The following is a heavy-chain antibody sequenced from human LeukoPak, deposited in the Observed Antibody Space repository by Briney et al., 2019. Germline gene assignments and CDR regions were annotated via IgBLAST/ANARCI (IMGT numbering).Heavy chain of an antibody. Sequence: DTLKVSCKASGYTFTAYYMHWVRQAPGQGLEWMGWITSNSGATNYAQKFQGRVTMTRDTSISTAYMELSRLRSDDTAVYYCARDRPKNYYDSSGYPFDYWGQGTLVTVSS. CDR2: ITSNSGAT. J-gene: IGHJ4*02. D-gene: IGHD3-22*01. V-gene: IGHV1-2*02. CDR1: GYTFTAYY. CDR3: ARDRPKNYYDSSGYPFDY.